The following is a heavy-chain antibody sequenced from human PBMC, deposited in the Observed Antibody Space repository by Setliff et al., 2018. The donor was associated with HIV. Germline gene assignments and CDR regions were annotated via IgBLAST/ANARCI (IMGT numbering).Heavy chain of an antibody. J-gene: IGHJ3*02. CDR2: ISHDGNNK. V-gene: IGHV3-30*03. Sequence: LRLSCAASGFTYSSYWMGWVRQAPGKGLEWVTVISHDGNNKFYADSVKGRFTISRDNSKDTVSLQMTSLTSDDTAMYYCARDRVEAERGAFDIWGQGTMVTVSS. D-gene: IGHD1-26*01. CDR1: GFTYSSYW. CDR3: ARDRVEAERGAFDI.